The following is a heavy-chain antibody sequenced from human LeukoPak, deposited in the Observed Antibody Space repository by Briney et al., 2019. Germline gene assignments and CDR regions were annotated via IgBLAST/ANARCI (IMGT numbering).Heavy chain of an antibody. CDR3: ARVPDSLRYYYYYMDV. J-gene: IGHJ6*03. Sequence: PSETLSLTCTVSGGSISSYYWSWIRQPPGKGLEWIGYIYYSGSTNYNPSLKSRVTISVDTSKNQFSLKLSSVTAADTAVYYCARVPDSLRYYYYYMDVWGKGTTVTVSS. V-gene: IGHV4-59*01. CDR2: IYYSGST. CDR1: GGSISSYY. D-gene: IGHD2-2*01.